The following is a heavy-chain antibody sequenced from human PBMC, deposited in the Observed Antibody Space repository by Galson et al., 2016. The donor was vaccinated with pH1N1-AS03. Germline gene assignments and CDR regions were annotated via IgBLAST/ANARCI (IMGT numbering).Heavy chain of an antibody. CDR2: IYWDDDK. Sequence: PALVKPTQTLTLTCTLSGFSHSASGVAVAWIRQPPGKALEWLALIYWDDDKRYSPSLRDKLTIIKDSSTNQVVLTMTNMDPVDTATYYCAHRHGGNSHYFGYWGPGTLVTVSS. V-gene: IGHV2-5*02. CDR3: AHRHGGNSHYFGY. J-gene: IGHJ4*02. CDR1: GFSHSASGVA. D-gene: IGHD4-23*01.